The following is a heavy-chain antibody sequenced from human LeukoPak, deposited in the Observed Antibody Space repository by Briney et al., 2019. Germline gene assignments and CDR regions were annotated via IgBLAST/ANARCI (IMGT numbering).Heavy chain of an antibody. CDR3: ARIYYGDYYGMDV. CDR1: GGSISSYY. D-gene: IGHD4-17*01. Sequence: SETLTLTCTVSGGSISSYYWSWLRQPPGKGLEWIGYIYFSGSTNYNPSLKSRVTISADTSKNQFSLKLSSVTAADTAVYYCARIYYGDYYGMDVWGQGTTVTVSS. CDR2: IYFSGST. V-gene: IGHV4-59*01. J-gene: IGHJ6*02.